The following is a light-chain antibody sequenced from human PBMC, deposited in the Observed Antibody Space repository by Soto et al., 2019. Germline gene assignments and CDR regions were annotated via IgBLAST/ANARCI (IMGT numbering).Light chain of an antibody. Sequence: EIVMTQSPATLSVSPGERASLSCRASQSVSSNLAWYQQKPGLAPRLLISGASTRATGIPARFSVSGSGTEFTLTISSLQSEDVAVYYCQQYNVWPLTFGQGTKVEIK. J-gene: IGKJ1*01. CDR3: QQYNVWPLT. V-gene: IGKV3D-15*01. CDR2: GAS. CDR1: QSVSSN.